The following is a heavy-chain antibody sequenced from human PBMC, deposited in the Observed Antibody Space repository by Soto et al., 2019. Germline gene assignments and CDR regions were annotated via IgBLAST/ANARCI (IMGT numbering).Heavy chain of an antibody. J-gene: IGHJ4*02. CDR1: GGTFSSYT. V-gene: IGHV1-69*02. Sequence: QVQLVQSGAEVKKPGSSVKVSCKASGGTFSSYTISWVRQAPGQGLEWMGRIIPILGIANYAQKFQGRVTITADKSTSTAYMELSSLRSEDTAVYYCASSSPYYYGSGGGYWGQGTLVTVSS. CDR3: ASSSPYYYGSGGGY. CDR2: IIPILGIA. D-gene: IGHD3-10*01.